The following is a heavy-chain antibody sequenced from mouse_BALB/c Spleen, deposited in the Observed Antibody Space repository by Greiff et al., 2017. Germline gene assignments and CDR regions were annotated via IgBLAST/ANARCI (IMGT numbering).Heavy chain of an antibody. D-gene: IGHD2-1*01. CDR2: IWAGGST. Sequence: QVQLQQSGPGLVAPSQSLSITCTVSGFSLTSYGVHWVRQPPGKGLEWLGVIWAGGSTNYNSALMSRLSISKDNSKSQVFLKMNSLQTDDTAMYYCARGAYGNLYYYAMDYWGQGTSVTVSS. CDR3: ARGAYGNLYYYAMDY. J-gene: IGHJ4*01. V-gene: IGHV2-9*02. CDR1: GFSLTSYG.